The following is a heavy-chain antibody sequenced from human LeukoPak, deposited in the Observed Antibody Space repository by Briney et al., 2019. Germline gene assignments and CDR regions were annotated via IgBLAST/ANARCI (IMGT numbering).Heavy chain of an antibody. D-gene: IGHD3-16*01. CDR2: ISGSGGST. V-gene: IGHV3-23*01. CDR1: GFTFSNYA. J-gene: IGHJ6*03. CDR3: ARGLKQSLGALISYYYYMDV. Sequence: GGSLRLSCAASGFTFSNYAMSWVRQAPGKGLEWASAISGSGGSTYYADSVKGRFTISRDNSKNTLYLQLNSLRAEDTAVYYCARGLKQSLGALISYYYYMDVWGKGTTVTISS.